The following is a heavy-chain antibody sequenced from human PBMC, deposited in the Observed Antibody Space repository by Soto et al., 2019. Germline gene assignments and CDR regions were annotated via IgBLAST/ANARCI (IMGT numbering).Heavy chain of an antibody. CDR2: IPSKTHTYAT. V-gene: IGHV3-73*02. D-gene: IGHD6-19*01. CDR3: TGQHLDVPVASAIDY. CDR1: GFTFSGST. Sequence: EVQLVESGGGLVQPGGSLKLSCAASGFTFSGSTIHWVRQTCGKGLEWVGRIPSKTHTYATAYAASVKGRFTISRDDSKNTAYLQMNSLKPEDTAVYYCTGQHLDVPVASAIDYWGQGTLVTVSS. J-gene: IGHJ4*02.